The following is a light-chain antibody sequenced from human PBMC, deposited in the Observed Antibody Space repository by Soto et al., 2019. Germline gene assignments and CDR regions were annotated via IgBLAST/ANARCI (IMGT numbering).Light chain of an antibody. CDR2: KVS. CDR1: QSLVYNDGNTY. Sequence: DLVMTQSPLSLPVTLGQPASISCRSSQSLVYNDGNTYLNWFQQRPGQSPRRLIYKVSDRDSGVPDRFSGSGSGTDFTLKISRVEADDVGIYYCMQGIDWPWTFGQGTKVEIK. J-gene: IGKJ1*01. V-gene: IGKV2-30*01. CDR3: MQGIDWPWT.